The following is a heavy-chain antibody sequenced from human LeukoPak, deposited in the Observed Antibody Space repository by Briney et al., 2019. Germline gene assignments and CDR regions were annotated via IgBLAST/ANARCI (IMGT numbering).Heavy chain of an antibody. CDR2: IIPIFGIA. CDR1: GGTFSSYA. J-gene: IGHJ4*02. Sequence: LVKVSCKASGGTFSSYAISWVRQAPGQGLEWMGRIIPIFGIANYAQKFQGRVTITADKSTSTAYMELSSLRSEDTAVYYCARGNDSSGYYRFDYWGQGTLVTVSS. D-gene: IGHD3-22*01. CDR3: ARGNDSSGYYRFDY. V-gene: IGHV1-69*04.